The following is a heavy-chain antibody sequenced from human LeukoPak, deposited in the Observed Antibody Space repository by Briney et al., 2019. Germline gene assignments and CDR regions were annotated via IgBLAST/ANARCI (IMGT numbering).Heavy chain of an antibody. J-gene: IGHJ4*02. Sequence: ASVKVPCKASGYTFTGDYVHWVRRAPGQGLEWMAWINPNNGDTNSAQKFQGRVTITRDTSISTVYMELSRLTSDDTAVYYCAREASGSYYSFFLDYWGQGTLVAVSS. V-gene: IGHV1-2*02. CDR3: AREASGSYYSFFLDY. CDR1: GYTFTGDY. D-gene: IGHD3-10*01. CDR2: INPNNGDT.